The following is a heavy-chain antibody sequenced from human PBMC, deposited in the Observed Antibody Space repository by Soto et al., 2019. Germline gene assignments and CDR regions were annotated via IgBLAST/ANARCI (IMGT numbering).Heavy chain of an antibody. CDR1: GGTFSSYG. J-gene: IGHJ5*02. Sequence: SVKVSCQASGGTFSSYGISWARQAPVLGLEWMGGIIPLFGTANYAQKFQGRVTITADESTSTVYMELSSLRSEDTAVYYCATCLISRFTARYWFDPWGQGTLVTVSS. V-gene: IGHV1-69*01. CDR3: ATCLISRFTARYWFDP. CDR2: IIPLFGTA. D-gene: IGHD3-16*01.